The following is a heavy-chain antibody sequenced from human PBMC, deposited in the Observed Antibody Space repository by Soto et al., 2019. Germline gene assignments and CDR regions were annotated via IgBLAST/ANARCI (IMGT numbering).Heavy chain of an antibody. J-gene: IGHJ4*02. D-gene: IGHD3-22*01. CDR2: INPNSGGP. CDR1: GYTFTGYH. Sequence: QVQLVQSGAEVKKTGASVKVSCKASGYTFTGYHIHWVRQAPGQGLEWMGWINPNSGGPNYAQKFQGRDTMTRDTSISTAYMELSRLTSDDTAVYYCARDPSGIVGEGFWGQGTLVTVSS. CDR3: ARDPSGIVGEGF. V-gene: IGHV1-2*02.